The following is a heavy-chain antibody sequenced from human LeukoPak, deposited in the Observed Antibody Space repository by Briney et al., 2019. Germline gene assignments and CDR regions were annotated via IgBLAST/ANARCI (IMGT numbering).Heavy chain of an antibody. Sequence: GGSLGLSCAASGFTFSSYAMSWVRQAPGKGLRWVSIIYSGGGDTYYADSVKGRFTISRDQSKNTLYLQMNSLRAEDTAVYYCAKDRGESSGWPIIDCWGQGTLVTVSS. CDR1: GFTFSSYA. D-gene: IGHD6-19*01. CDR2: IYSGGGDT. CDR3: AKDRGESSGWPIIDC. J-gene: IGHJ4*02. V-gene: IGHV3-23*03.